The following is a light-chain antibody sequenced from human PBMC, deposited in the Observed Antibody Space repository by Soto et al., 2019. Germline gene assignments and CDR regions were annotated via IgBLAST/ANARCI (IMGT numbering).Light chain of an antibody. CDR3: HQQESTQPT. CDR1: QSVSSSF. V-gene: IGKV3-20*01. Sequence: EIELTQSPATLSLSPGDRATLSCRASQSVSSSFFACYHQKPGQAPSLLIYRASSRSTGIPDRFTGSGAWTNDTILIIRLQPEDFAVYYCHQQESTQPTFGGGTKVEIK. CDR2: RAS. J-gene: IGKJ4*01.